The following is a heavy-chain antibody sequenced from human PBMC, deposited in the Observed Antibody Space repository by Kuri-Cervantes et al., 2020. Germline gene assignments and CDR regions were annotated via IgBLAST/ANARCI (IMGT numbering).Heavy chain of an antibody. CDR1: GGSISSSSYY. Sequence: SETLSLTCTVSGGSISSSSYYWGWIRQPPGKGLEWIGSIYYSGSTNYNPSLKSRVTISVDTSKNQFSLKLSSVTAADTAVYYCARTPARVTMVQGVINYYYYMDVWGKGTTVTVSS. J-gene: IGHJ6*03. V-gene: IGHV4-39*07. D-gene: IGHD3-10*01. CDR2: IYYSGST. CDR3: ARTPARVTMVQGVINYYYYMDV.